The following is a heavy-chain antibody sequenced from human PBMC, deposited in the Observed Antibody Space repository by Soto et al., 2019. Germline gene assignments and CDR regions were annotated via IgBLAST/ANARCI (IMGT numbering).Heavy chain of an antibody. CDR2: TSPRTGGA. Sequence: ASVKVSCKTSGYTFTAYYMHWLRQAPGHGLEWLGWTSPRTGGAKYSHKFQGRVSMTRNTSITTAYMELTGLSTDDTAVYYCARSRGSYSKWCDSWGQGPIATVSA. J-gene: IGHJ5*01. V-gene: IGHV1-2*02. D-gene: IGHD3-10*01. CDR1: GYTFTAYY. CDR3: ARSRGSYSKWCDS.